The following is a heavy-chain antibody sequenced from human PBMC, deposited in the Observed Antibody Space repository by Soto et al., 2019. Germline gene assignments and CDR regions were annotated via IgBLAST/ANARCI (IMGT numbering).Heavy chain of an antibody. V-gene: IGHV3-23*01. Sequence: GGSLRLSCAASGFPFSSYAMSWVRQAPGKGLEWVSAISGSGGSTYYADSGKGRFTISRDNSKHTLDLQMKRLRAEDTAVYYSAKVTPISYYDSSGYYGYWGQGTLVTVSS. CDR1: GFPFSSYA. D-gene: IGHD3-22*01. J-gene: IGHJ4*02. CDR3: AKVTPISYYDSSGYYGY. CDR2: ISGSGGST.